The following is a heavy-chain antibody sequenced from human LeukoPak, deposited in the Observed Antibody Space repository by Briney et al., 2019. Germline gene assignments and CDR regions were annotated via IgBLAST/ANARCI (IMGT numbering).Heavy chain of an antibody. CDR3: ARERRYCSGGSCYTPLGGMDV. D-gene: IGHD2-15*01. CDR1: GYTFTSNG. V-gene: IGHV1-18*01. J-gene: IGHJ6*02. CDR2: ISGYNGNT. Sequence: ASVKVSCKTSGYTFTSNGISWVRQAPGQGLEWMGWISGYNGNTNYVQNLQGRVTMTTDTSTSTAYMELRSLRSDDTAVYYCARERRYCSGGSCYTPLGGMDVWGQGTTVTVSS.